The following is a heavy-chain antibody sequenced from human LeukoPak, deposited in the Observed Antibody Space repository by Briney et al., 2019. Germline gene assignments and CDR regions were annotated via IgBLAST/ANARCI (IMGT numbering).Heavy chain of an antibody. CDR3: AKQARYSNFWSGYLYYFDY. D-gene: IGHD3-3*01. CDR1: GFTFYNFA. J-gene: IGHJ4*02. V-gene: IGHV3-23*01. Sequence: PGGSLRLSSAASGFTFYNFAAGWVPQGTGKGLEWGSAFVGGDTTYKEYTVRGRITNSRYNPRNTLYLQMYTLTAEDTAVYYCAKQARYSNFWSGYLYYFDYWGEGTLVTVSS. CDR2: FVGGDTT.